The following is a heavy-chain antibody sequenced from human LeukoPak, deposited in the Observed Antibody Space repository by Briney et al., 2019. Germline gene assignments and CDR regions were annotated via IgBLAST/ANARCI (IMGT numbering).Heavy chain of an antibody. V-gene: IGHV3-49*04. D-gene: IGHD1-26*01. CDR3: TKGGAGDY. CDR2: IRSKAYGGTT. Sequence: GGSLRLSCAASGFTFSSYSMNWVRQAPGKGLECVGFIRSKAYGGTTEYAASVKGRFTISRDDSKSIAYLQMNSLKTEDTAVYYCTKGGAGDYWGQGTLVTVSS. J-gene: IGHJ4*02. CDR1: GFTFSSYS.